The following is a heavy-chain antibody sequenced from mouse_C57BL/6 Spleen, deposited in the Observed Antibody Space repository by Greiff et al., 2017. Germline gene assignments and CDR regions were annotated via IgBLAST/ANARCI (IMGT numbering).Heavy chain of an antibody. V-gene: IGHV1-15*01. J-gene: IGHJ3*01. CDR1: GYTFTDYE. CDR3: TRSREAWFAD. Sequence: VQGVESGAELVRPGASVTLSCKASGYTFTDYEMHWVKQTPVHGLEWIGAIDPETGGTAYNQKFKGKAILTADKSSSTAYMALRSLTSEGSAVYYCTRSREAWFADWGQGTLVTVTA. CDR2: IDPETGGT.